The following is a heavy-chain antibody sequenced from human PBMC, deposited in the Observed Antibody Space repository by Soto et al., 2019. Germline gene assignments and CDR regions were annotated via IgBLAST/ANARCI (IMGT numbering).Heavy chain of an antibody. CDR1: GFTFSSYS. V-gene: IGHV3-21*01. J-gene: IGHJ5*02. CDR3: ARGLDDFWSGYPLNWFDP. Sequence: EVQLVESGGGLVKPGGSLRLSCAASGFTFSSYSMNWVRQAPGKGLEWVSSISSSSSYIYYADSVKGRFTISRDNAKNSLYLQMNSLRAEDTAVYYCARGLDDFWSGYPLNWFDPWGQGTLVTVSS. CDR2: ISSSSSYI. D-gene: IGHD3-3*01.